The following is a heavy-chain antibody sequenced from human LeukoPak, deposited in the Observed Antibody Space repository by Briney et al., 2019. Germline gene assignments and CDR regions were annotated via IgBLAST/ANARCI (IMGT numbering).Heavy chain of an antibody. D-gene: IGHD3-22*01. CDR2: IIPIFGTA. V-gene: IGHV1-69*13. J-gene: IGHJ1*01. Sequence: ASVKVSCKASGGTFSSYAISWVRQAPGQGLEWMGGIIPIFGTANYAQKFQGRVTITADESTSTAYMELSSLRSEDTAVYYCARVNYYDSSGCGYFQHWGQGTLVTVSS. CDR3: ARVNYYDSSGCGYFQH. CDR1: GGTFSSYA.